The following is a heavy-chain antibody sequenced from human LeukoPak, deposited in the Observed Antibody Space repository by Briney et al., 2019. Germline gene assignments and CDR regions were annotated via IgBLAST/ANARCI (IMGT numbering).Heavy chain of an antibody. CDR3: ARDRGGCSSTSCYAMDV. CDR1: GFTFSSYS. D-gene: IGHD2-2*01. J-gene: IGHJ6*03. Sequence: SGGSLRLSCAASGFTFSSYSIYWVRQAPGKGLEWVAVISHDGSIKYYADSVKGRFTISRDNSKNTLYLQMNSLRAEDTAVYYCARDRGGCSSTSCYAMDVWGKGTTVTVSS. V-gene: IGHV3-30-3*01. CDR2: ISHDGSIK.